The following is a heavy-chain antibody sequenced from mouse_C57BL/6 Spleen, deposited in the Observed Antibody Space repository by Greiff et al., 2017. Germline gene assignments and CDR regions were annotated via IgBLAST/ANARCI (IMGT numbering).Heavy chain of an antibody. CDR1: GYSFTSYY. Sequence: QVQLKQSGPELVKPGASVKISCKASGYSFTSYYIHWVKQRPGQGLEWIGWIYPGSGNTKYNEKFKGKATLTADTSSSTAYMQLSSLTSEVSAVYYCARSGGGYYDYAMDYWGQGTSVTVSS. D-gene: IGHD2-3*01. CDR2: IYPGSGNT. J-gene: IGHJ4*01. V-gene: IGHV1-66*01. CDR3: ARSGGGYYDYAMDY.